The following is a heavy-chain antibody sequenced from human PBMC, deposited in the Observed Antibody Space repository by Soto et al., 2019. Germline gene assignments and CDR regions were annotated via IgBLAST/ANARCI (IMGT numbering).Heavy chain of an antibody. CDR3: ARDADILTGSDAFDI. D-gene: IGHD3-9*01. V-gene: IGHV3-11*05. CDR2: ISSSSSYT. CDR1: GFTFSDYY. Sequence: PGGSLRLSCAASGFTFSDYYMSWIRQAPGKGLEWVSYISSSSSYTNCADSVKGRFTISRDNAKNSLYLQMNSLRAEDTAVYYCARDADILTGSDAFDIWGQGTMVTVSS. J-gene: IGHJ3*02.